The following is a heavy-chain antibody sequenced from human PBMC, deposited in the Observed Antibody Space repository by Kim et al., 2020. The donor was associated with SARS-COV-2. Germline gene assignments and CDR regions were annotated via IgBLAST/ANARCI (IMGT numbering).Heavy chain of an antibody. J-gene: IGHJ4*02. V-gene: IGHV6-1*01. D-gene: IGHD3-9*01. Sequence: AVSVKSRITINPDTSKNQFSLQLNSVTPEDTAVYYCARDYDTPKGDYFDYWGQGTLVTVSS. CDR3: ARDYDTPKGDYFDY.